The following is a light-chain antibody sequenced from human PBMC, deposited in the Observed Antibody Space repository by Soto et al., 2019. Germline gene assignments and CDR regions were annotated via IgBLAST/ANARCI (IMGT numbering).Light chain of an antibody. CDR2: GAS. CDR3: QQLNSYPRT. J-gene: IGKJ1*01. Sequence: IQLTQSPSSLSASVGDRVTITCRASQAISSYLAWYQQKPGRAPNLLIYGASTLQSGVPSRFSGSGSGTDFTLTISSLQPEDVVTYYCQQLNSYPRTFGQGTKVEIK. CDR1: QAISSY. V-gene: IGKV1-9*01.